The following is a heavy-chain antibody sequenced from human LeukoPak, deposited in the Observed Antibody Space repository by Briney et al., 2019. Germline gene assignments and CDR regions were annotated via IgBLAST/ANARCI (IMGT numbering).Heavy chain of an antibody. CDR3: ARAKYSYGSFDYFDY. CDR2: IKQDGSEK. CDR1: GFTFSSYW. J-gene: IGHJ4*02. D-gene: IGHD5-18*01. Sequence: GGSLRLSCAASGFTFSSYWMSWVRQAPGKGLEWVANIKQDGSEKYYVDSVKGRFTLSRDNAKNSLYLQMNSLRAEDTAVYYCARAKYSYGSFDYFDYWGQGTLVTVSS. V-gene: IGHV3-7*01.